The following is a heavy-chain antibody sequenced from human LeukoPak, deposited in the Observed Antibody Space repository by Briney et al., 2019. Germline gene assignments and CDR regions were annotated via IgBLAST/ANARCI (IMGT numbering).Heavy chain of an antibody. D-gene: IGHD7-27*01. CDR3: TRDIPNNWGLGY. CDR1: GFTFSSYW. J-gene: IGHJ4*02. CDR2: INSDGSST. V-gene: IGHV3-74*01. Sequence: PRGSLRLSCAASGFTFSSYWMHWVRQAPGKGLVWVSRINSDGSSTSYADSVKGRFTISRDNSKNTLYIQMNSLRAEDTAVYYCTRDIPNNWGLGYWGQGTLVTVSS.